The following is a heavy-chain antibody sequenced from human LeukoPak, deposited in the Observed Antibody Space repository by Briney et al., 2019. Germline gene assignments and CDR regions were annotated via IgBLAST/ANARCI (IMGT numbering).Heavy chain of an antibody. CDR2: IRYDGSNK. D-gene: IGHD2-15*01. Sequence: GGSLRLSCAAPGFTFSRYGMHSVRQAPRKGLGWVAFIRYDGSNKYYADSGKGRFTISRDNSKNTLYLQMNSLRAEDTAVYYCAKAIGVVVAATFDYWGQGTLVTVSS. V-gene: IGHV3-30*02. CDR3: AKAIGVVVAATFDY. CDR1: GFTFSRYG. J-gene: IGHJ4*02.